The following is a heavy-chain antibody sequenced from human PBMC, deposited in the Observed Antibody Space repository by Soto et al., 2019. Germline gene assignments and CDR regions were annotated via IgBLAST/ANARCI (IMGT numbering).Heavy chain of an antibody. J-gene: IGHJ3*02. CDR1: GYPVTAYY. Sequence: QLHLVQSGAVVKKPGASVTVSCSASGYPVTAYYMHWVRQAPGRGLEWMGGINPATGAAKYTQTFQGRVTMARDTSTMTVFMELSGLTSEDTAVFYCARGGGVGVAGSAAFDMWGQGTLVPVSS. CDR3: ARGGGVGVAGSAAFDM. V-gene: IGHV1-2*02. CDR2: INPATGAA. D-gene: IGHD3-3*01.